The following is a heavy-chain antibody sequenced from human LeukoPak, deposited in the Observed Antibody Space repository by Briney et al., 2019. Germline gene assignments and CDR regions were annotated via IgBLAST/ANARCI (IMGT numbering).Heavy chain of an antibody. CDR3: ARASAARHFDY. CDR2: IYYSGST. J-gene: IGHJ4*02. Sequence: PSETLSLTCTDSGGSISSYYWSWIRQPPGKGLEWIGYIYYSGSTNYNPSLKSRVTISVDTSKNQFSLKLSSVTAADTAVYYCARASAARHFDYWGQGTLVTVSS. D-gene: IGHD6-6*01. V-gene: IGHV4-59*01. CDR1: GGSISSYY.